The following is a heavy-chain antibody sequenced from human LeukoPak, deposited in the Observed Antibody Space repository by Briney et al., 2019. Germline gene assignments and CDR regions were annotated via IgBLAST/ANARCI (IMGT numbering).Heavy chain of an antibody. V-gene: IGHV4-59*12. CDR1: GGSISSYY. Sequence: SETLSLTCTVSGGSISSYYWSWIRQPPGKGLEWIGYISYSGSTDYNPSLKSRVTISVDTSKNQFSLKLSSVTPEDTAVYYCARGGLVRGTINSLIGFDIWGQGTVVTVSS. D-gene: IGHD3-10*01. CDR3: ARGGLVRGTINSLIGFDI. J-gene: IGHJ3*02. CDR2: ISYSGST.